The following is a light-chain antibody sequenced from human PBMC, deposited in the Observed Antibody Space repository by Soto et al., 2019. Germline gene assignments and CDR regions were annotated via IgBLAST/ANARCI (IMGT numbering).Light chain of an antibody. CDR1: QSISSW. Sequence: AVQLTQSPSSLSASVGDRIAITCRASQSISSWLAWYQQKPGKAPKLLIYAASTLQSGVPSRFSGSGSGTDFTLTISCLQSEDFATYYCQQYYSYPRTFGQGTKVDIK. V-gene: IGKV1-8*01. J-gene: IGKJ1*01. CDR3: QQYYSYPRT. CDR2: AAS.